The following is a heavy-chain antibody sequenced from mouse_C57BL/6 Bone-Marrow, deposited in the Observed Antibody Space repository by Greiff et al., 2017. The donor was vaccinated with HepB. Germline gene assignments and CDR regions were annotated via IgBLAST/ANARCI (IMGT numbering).Heavy chain of an antibody. CDR2: INPNNGTT. V-gene: IGHV1-39*01. J-gene: IGHJ3*01. CDR1: GYSFTDYN. D-gene: IGHD3-2*02. CDR3: ARGRQLSPTGGFAY. Sequence: VQLQQSGPELVKPGASVKISCKASGYSFTDYNMNWVKQSNGKSLEWIGVINPNNGTTSYNQKFKGKATLTVDQSSSTAYMQLNSLTSEDSAVYYCARGRQLSPTGGFAYWGQGTLVTVSA.